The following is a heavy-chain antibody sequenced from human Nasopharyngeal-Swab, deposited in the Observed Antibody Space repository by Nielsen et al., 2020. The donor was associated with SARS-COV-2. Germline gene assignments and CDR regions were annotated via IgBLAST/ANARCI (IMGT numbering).Heavy chain of an antibody. CDR1: GGSISSSSYY. CDR3: ARDWSGRFLGVIFIGTHAFDI. D-gene: IGHD3-3*01. CDR2: IYYSGST. Sequence: SETLSLTCTVSGGSISSSSYYWGWIRQPPGKGLEWIGSIYYSGSTYYNPSLKSRVTISVDTSKNQFSLKLSSVTAADTAVYYCARDWSGRFLGVIFIGTHAFDIWGQGTMVTVSS. J-gene: IGHJ3*02. V-gene: IGHV4-39*07.